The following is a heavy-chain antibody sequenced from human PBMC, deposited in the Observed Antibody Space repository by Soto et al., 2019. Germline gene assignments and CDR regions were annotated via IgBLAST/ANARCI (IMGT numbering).Heavy chain of an antibody. J-gene: IGHJ5*02. CDR2: ISAYNGNT. D-gene: IGHD3-10*01. V-gene: IGHV1-18*04. Sequence: QVQLVQSGAEVKKPGASVKVSCKAFGYTFSSYGISWVRQAPGQGLQWMGWISAYNGNTSYAQKLQDRVSMTTDTATSTAYLELRSLRSDDTAVYYCARVTLIRGVISPYNWFDPWGQGTLVTVSS. CDR3: ARVTLIRGVISPYNWFDP. CDR1: GYTFSSYG.